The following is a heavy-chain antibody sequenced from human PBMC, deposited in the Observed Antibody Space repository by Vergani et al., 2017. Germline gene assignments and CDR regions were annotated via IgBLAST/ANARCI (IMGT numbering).Heavy chain of an antibody. Sequence: QVQLVQSGAEVKKPGASVKVSCKASGYTFTGYYMHWVRQAPGQGLEWMGWINPNSGGTNYAQKFQGRVTMTRDTSISTAYMELSRLRSDDTAVYYCARERPSIAAAGTFWFDPWGQGTLVTVSS. CDR3: ARERPSIAAAGTFWFDP. V-gene: IGHV1-2*02. CDR2: INPNSGGT. CDR1: GYTFTGYY. D-gene: IGHD6-13*01. J-gene: IGHJ5*02.